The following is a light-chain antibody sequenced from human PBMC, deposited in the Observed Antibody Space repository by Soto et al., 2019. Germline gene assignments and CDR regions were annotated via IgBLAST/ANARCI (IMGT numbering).Light chain of an antibody. CDR3: QVWDSSTDHVI. Sequence: SYELTQPTSVSVAPGQTARITCGGNNIGSKNVHWYQQKSGQAPTLVVYDDRSRPSGIPERLSGSNSGNTATLTISRVEAGDEADYYCQVWDSSTDHVIFGGGTKLTVL. J-gene: IGLJ2*01. CDR2: DDR. V-gene: IGLV3-21*02. CDR1: NIGSKN.